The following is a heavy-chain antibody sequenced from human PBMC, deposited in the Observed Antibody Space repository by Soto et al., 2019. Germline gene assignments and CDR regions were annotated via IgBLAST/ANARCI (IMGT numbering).Heavy chain of an antibody. J-gene: IGHJ6*02. CDR1: GFTFSSYE. D-gene: IGHD3-9*01. Sequence: GGSLRLSCAASGFTFSSYEMNWVRQAPGKGLEWVSFISSSGTTIYYADSVKGRFTISRDNARNSLFLQMNSLRADDTAVYYCARFDLWGQGTTVTVSS. CDR3: ARFDL. V-gene: IGHV3-48*03. CDR2: ISSSGTTI.